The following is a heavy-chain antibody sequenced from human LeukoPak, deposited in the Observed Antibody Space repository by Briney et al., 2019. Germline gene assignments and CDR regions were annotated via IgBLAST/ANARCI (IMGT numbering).Heavy chain of an antibody. V-gene: IGHV4-39*07. J-gene: IGHJ3*02. CDR1: GGSISSSSYY. Sequence: SETLSLTCTVSGGSISSSSYYWGWIRQPPGKGLEWIGSIYYSGSTYYNPSLKSRVTISVDTSKNQFSLKLSSVTAADTAVYYCARGRDGYNDAFDIWGQGTMVTVSS. CDR3: ARGRDGYNDAFDI. CDR2: IYYSGST. D-gene: IGHD5-24*01.